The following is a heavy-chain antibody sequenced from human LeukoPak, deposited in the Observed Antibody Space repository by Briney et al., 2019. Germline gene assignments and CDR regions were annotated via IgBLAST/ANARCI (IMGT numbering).Heavy chain of an antibody. J-gene: IGHJ5*02. D-gene: IGHD2-2*01. V-gene: IGHV4-30-4*01. CDR3: ARGFGEDIVVVPAASVFDP. CDR1: GGSISSGDYY. Sequence: PSETLSLTCTVSGGSISSGDYYWSWIRQPPGKGLEWIGYIYYSGSTYYNPSLKSRVTISVDTSKNQFSLKLSSVTAADTAVYYCARGFGEDIVVVPAASVFDPWGQGTLVTVSS. CDR2: IYYSGST.